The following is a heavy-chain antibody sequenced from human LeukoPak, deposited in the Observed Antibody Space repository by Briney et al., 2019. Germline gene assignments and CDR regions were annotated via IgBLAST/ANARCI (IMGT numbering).Heavy chain of an antibody. Sequence: GGSLRLSCAASGFTFSDYYMSWIRQAPGKGLEWVSYISSSSSYTNYADSVKGRFTISRDNAKNSLYLQMNSLRAEDTAVYYFARIRAYYYGSGMGDPDGMDVWGQGTTVTVSS. V-gene: IGHV3-11*06. CDR1: GFTFSDYY. CDR2: ISSSSSYT. D-gene: IGHD3-10*01. CDR3: ARIRAYYYGSGMGDPDGMDV. J-gene: IGHJ6*02.